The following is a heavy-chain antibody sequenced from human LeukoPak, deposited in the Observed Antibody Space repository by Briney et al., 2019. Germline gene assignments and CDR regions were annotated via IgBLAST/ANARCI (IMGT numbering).Heavy chain of an antibody. CDR3: ARRRYYDSTGYLD. D-gene: IGHD3-22*01. J-gene: IGHJ1*01. CDR1: GDSISSSSYY. CDR2: IYYRGST. Sequence: SETLSLTCTISGDSISSSSYYWGWIRQPPGKGLEWIGDIYYRGSTYYNPSLKSRVSVSIDTSNNQFSLTLNSVTAADTALYFCARRRYYDSTGYLDWGQGTLVTVSS. V-gene: IGHV4-39*01.